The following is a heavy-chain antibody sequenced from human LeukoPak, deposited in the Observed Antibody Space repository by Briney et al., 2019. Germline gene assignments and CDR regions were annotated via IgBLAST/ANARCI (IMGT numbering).Heavy chain of an antibody. CDR2: IRSKAYGGTT. D-gene: IGHD3-22*01. J-gene: IGHJ4*02. V-gene: IGHV3-49*01. CDR3: TRGVDYDSSGCDY. Sequence: GGSLRLSCTASGFTFGDYAMSWFRQAPGKGLEWVGFIRSKAYGGTTEYTASVKGRFTISRDGSKSIAYLQMNSLKTEDTAVYYCTRGVDYDSSGCDYWGQGTLVTVSS. CDR1: GFTFGDYA.